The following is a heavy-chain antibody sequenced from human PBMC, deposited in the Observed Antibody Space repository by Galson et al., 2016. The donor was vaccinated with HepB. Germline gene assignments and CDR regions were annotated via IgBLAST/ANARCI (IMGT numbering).Heavy chain of an antibody. D-gene: IGHD4-17*01. Sequence: ETLSLTCTVSGGSIISDFYYWGWIRQPPGKGLEWIGNIYYSGTTYYNPSLQSRVTISVDTSKNQFSLNLSSVTAADTAVYYCARRGYGDYGFDYWGQGPRVTVSS. CDR3: ARRGYGDYGFDY. CDR2: IYYSGTT. CDR1: GGSIISDFYY. J-gene: IGHJ4*02. V-gene: IGHV4-39*01.